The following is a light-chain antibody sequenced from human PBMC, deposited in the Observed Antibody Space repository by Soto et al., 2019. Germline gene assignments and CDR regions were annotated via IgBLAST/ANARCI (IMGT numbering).Light chain of an antibody. CDR3: QQRNVCPSLT. Sequence: LMTQSPATLSALSGERATIACRASQSIHTSLAWYQQKSGKPPRLVIYDSTLRANGVPDRFGGSRSGTEFTLTINSLEPDDFAAYYCQQRNVCPSLTFGRGTRLEIK. V-gene: IGKV3-11*01. CDR2: DST. J-gene: IGKJ5*01. CDR1: QSIHTS.